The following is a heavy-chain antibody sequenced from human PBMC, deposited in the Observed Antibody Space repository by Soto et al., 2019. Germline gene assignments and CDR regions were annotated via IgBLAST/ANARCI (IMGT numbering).Heavy chain of an antibody. CDR3: ERVGPPADP. CDR2: INAGNGNT. J-gene: IGHJ5*02. V-gene: IGHV1-3*01. D-gene: IGHD3-10*01. Sequence: ASVKVSCKASGYTFTGYYMHWVRQAPGQGLEWMGWINAGNGNTKYSQKFQGRVTITRDTSASTAYMELSSLRSEDTAAYYCERVGPPADPCCQRTLVTVSS. CDR1: GYTFTGYY.